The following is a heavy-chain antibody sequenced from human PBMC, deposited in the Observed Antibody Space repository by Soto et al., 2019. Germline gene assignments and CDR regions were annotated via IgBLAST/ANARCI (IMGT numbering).Heavy chain of an antibody. J-gene: IGHJ5*02. D-gene: IGHD6-13*01. V-gene: IGHV1-3*01. CDR2: INAANGDT. CDR3: VRRHVSATGIDWFDP. CDR1: GYTFTSYG. Sequence: ASVKVSCKASGYTFTSYGIHWVRQAPGQRLEWMGWINAANGDTKYSPKFQGRVTITRDTSASTAYMELSSLRSEDTAVYSCVRRHVSATGIDWFDPWGQGTLVTVSS.